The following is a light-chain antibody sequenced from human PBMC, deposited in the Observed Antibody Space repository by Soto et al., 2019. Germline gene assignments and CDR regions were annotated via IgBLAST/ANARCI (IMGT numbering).Light chain of an antibody. V-gene: IGLV2-14*01. CDR3: SSYTSTGTTV. J-gene: IGLJ1*01. Sequence: QCGLSHPGSVCWSLGHSIAMSCTGTSTDVGGYNFVSWYQQHPDKAPKLLIYEVTNRPSGVSNRFSGSKSGNTASLTISGLQAEDEADYYCSSYTSTGTTVFGTGTKVTV. CDR1: STDVGGYNF. CDR2: EVT.